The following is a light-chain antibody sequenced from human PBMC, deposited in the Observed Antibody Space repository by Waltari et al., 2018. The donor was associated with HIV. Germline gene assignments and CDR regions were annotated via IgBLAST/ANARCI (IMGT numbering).Light chain of an antibody. Sequence: DFVMSQSPDSLAVSLGARAPINCKSSQSVLYRSNNMNYLSWYQQKAGQPPKLLIYWASTRASGVPDRIRGSGSGTDFTLTINSLQAEDVAVYYCQQYYNTPYTFGQGTKLEIK. V-gene: IGKV4-1*01. J-gene: IGKJ2*01. CDR3: QQYYNTPYT. CDR2: WAS. CDR1: QSVLYRSNNMNY.